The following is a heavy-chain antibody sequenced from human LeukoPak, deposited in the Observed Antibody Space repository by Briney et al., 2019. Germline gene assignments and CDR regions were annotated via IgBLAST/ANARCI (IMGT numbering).Heavy chain of an antibody. V-gene: IGHV3-53*01. Sequence: PGGSLRLSCEATGFRVGYSYMSWVRQAPGKGLEWVSVLFTGGKTYYADSVKGRFSISRDESKNTLSLQMDGLSAEDTAVYYCARDVSRPHYPYWYFDLWGRGTLVSVSS. CDR1: GFRVGYSY. CDR3: ARDVSRPHYPYWYFDL. D-gene: IGHD6-6*01. CDR2: LFTGGKT. J-gene: IGHJ2*01.